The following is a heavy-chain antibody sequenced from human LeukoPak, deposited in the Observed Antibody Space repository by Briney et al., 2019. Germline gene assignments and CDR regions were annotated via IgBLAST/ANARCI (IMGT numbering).Heavy chain of an antibody. CDR3: VYSYGFYYFDY. J-gene: IGHJ4*02. CDR1: GFTFSSYA. V-gene: IGHV3-23*01. D-gene: IGHD5-18*01. CDR2: ISGSGGST. Sequence: PGGSLRLSCAASGFTFSSYAMSWVRQAPGKGLEWVSVISGSGGSTYYADSVKGRFTISRDNSKNTLYLQVNSLRAEDTAAYHCVYSYGFYYFDYWGQGTLVTVSS.